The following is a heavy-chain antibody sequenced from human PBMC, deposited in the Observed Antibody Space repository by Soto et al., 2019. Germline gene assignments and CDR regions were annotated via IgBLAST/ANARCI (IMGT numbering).Heavy chain of an antibody. D-gene: IGHD5-12*01. V-gene: IGHV3-53*01. CDR2: VYDLDGT. Sequence: DVQLVESGGGLIQPGGSLRLSCVASGLTVSGKKYMAWVRQAPGKGPEWVSGVYDLDGTYYADSVRGRFTTSIDSSSTHGYLQMRDLRPEDTALYFCATGLLREHAYDIWGQGTMVTVSS. CDR3: ATGLLREHAYDI. J-gene: IGHJ3*02. CDR1: GLTVSGKKY.